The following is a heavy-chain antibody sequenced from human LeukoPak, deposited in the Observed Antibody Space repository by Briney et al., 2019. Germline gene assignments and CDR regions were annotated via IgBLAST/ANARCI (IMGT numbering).Heavy chain of an antibody. D-gene: IGHD3-22*01. Sequence: SETLSLTCAVSGGSIRSGNYYWSWIRQPAGKRLEWIARMYTSGSTNYNPSLKSRVTISADTSKNQFSPKLTSVTAADTAVYYCAAMIGYFDYWGQGILVTVSS. CDR1: GGSIRSGNYY. CDR2: MYTSGST. CDR3: AAMIGYFDY. V-gene: IGHV4-61*02. J-gene: IGHJ4*02.